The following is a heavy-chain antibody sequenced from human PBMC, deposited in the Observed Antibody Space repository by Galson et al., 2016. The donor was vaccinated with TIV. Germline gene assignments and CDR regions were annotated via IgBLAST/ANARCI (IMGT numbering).Heavy chain of an antibody. D-gene: IGHD2-21*01. CDR1: GFTVNDNY. V-gene: IGHV3-66*02. CDR2: MSSGGTL. Sequence: SLRLSCAASGFTVNDNYMTWVRQAPGKGLEWVAIMSSGGTLNYADFVRGRFTVSRDSSKNTLYLQIYSLRPDDTAVYYCTRERRFCGNNCYLSYYYGMDVWGQGTTVTVSS. J-gene: IGHJ6*02. CDR3: TRERRFCGNNCYLSYYYGMDV.